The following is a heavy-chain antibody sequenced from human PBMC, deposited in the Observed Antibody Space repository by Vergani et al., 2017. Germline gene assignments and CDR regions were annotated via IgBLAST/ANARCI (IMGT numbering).Heavy chain of an antibody. CDR2: IKQDGSEK. J-gene: IGHJ1*01. V-gene: IGHV3-7*01. Sequence: VQLVESGGGVVQPGRSLRLSCAASGFTFSSYWMSWVRQAPGKGLEWVANIKQDGSEKYYVDSVKGRFTISRDNSKNTLYLQMNSLRAEDTAVYYCARDPDNCSGGSCYDAEYFQHWGQGTLVTVSS. CDR1: GFTFSSYW. CDR3: ARDPDNCSGGSCYDAEYFQH. D-gene: IGHD2-15*01.